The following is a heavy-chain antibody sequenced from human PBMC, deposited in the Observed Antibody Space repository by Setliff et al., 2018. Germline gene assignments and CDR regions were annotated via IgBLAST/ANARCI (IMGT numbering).Heavy chain of an antibody. J-gene: IGHJ4*02. CDR3: ARSPPNRGFGSGWYGDF. CDR1: AYSFTNYG. CDR2: ISAYDGNT. V-gene: IGHV1-18*01. Sequence: SVKVSCKASAYSFTNYGITWVRQAPGQGLEWMGWISAYDGNTRFAQNIQGRVTLTTDTPTSTAYMELRSLRSDDTAVYYCARSPPNRGFGSGWYGDFWGQGTLVTVS. D-gene: IGHD6-19*01.